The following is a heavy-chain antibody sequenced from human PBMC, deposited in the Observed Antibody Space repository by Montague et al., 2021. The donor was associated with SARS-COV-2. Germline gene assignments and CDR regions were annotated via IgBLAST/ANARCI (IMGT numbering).Heavy chain of an antibody. CDR1: GDSVSTNSGT. CDR3: ARAERGSCGDGNCYQYFFNY. D-gene: IGHD2-15*01. Sequence: CAISGDSVSTNSGTWNWVRLSPSRGLEWLGRTYCRSEWYSDYSVSVKSRISINPDTSKYQFSLQLNSVTPEDTAVYYCARAERGSCGDGNCYQYFFNYWGQGTLVTVSS. CDR2: TYCRSEWYS. V-gene: IGHV6-1*01. J-gene: IGHJ4*02.